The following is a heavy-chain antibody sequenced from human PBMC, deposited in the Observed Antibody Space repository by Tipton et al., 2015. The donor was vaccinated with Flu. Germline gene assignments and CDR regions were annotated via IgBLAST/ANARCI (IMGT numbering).Heavy chain of an antibody. D-gene: IGHD3-10*02. CDR1: SGSIRSTNYF. V-gene: IGHV4-39*01. CDR2: IYPSGTT. Sequence: TLSLTCTVSSGSIRSTNYFCAWIRQPPGKGLELIGSIYPSGTTYYNPSLKSRVPISVDTSKNQFSLTQRSVTAADTAVYYCARLSYYDVDLKNFYFDYWGQGALVTVSS. J-gene: IGHJ4*02. CDR3: ARLSYYDVDLKNFYFDY.